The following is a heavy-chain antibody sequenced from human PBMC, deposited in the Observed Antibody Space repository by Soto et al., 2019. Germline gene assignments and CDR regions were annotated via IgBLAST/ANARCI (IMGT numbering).Heavy chain of an antibody. V-gene: IGHV1-46*02. Sequence: ASVKVSCKASGYSFKDHYMHWVRQAPGRGLEWVGIINPSGEHTNYAQQFRGRVAMTRDTSTSTAYMELRSLRSEDTAVYFCARISCKGGSCYFDFDHWGQGTLVTV. D-gene: IGHD2-15*01. CDR2: INPSGEHT. J-gene: IGHJ4*02. CDR3: ARISCKGGSCYFDFDH. CDR1: GYSFKDHY.